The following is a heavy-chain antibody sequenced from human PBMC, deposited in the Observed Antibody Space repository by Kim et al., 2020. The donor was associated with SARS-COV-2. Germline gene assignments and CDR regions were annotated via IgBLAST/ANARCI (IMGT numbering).Heavy chain of an antibody. V-gene: IGHV1-45*02. D-gene: IGHD1-26*01. J-gene: IGHJ4*02. Sequence: SVKVSCKASGKTFTYSYLHWVRQAPGQALEWMGCITPFNGDTNYAQKFQDRVTITTDRSMSTVYMELSSLRSEDTAMYYCANGGGSYSPEWGQGTLVTVSS. CDR3: ANGGGSYSPE. CDR2: ITPFNGDT. CDR1: GKTFTYSY.